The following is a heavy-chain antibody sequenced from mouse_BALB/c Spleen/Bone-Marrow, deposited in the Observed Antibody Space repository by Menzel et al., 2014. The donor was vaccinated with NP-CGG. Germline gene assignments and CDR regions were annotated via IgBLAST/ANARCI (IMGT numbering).Heavy chain of an antibody. V-gene: IGHV5-9-2*01. D-gene: IGHD2-4*01. CDR1: GFTFNNYG. J-gene: IGHJ3*01. CDR2: ISGGGSYT. CDR3: ARHAYYDQTEVSFVY. Sequence: EVQRVESGGGLVKSGGSLKLSCAVSGFTFNNYGMSWVRQTPEKRLEWVATISGGGSYTFYPDSVKGRFTISRDNAKNDLYLQLSSLRSEDTALYYCARHAYYDQTEVSFVYWGQGTLVTVSA.